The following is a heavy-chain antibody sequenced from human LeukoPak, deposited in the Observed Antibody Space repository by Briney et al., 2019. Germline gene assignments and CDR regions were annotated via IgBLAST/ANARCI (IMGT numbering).Heavy chain of an antibody. CDR1: GLIFHDYA. V-gene: IGHV3-74*01. D-gene: IGHD1-26*01. J-gene: IGHJ4*02. CDR2: INGDGSSS. CDR3: TRDPMRSGSY. Sequence: GGSLRLSCAASGLIFHDYAMHWVRQAPGKGLVWVSRINGDGSSSSYADSVKGRFTISRDNAKNTLYLQMISLRVEDTAVYYCTRDPMRSGSYWGQGTLVTVSS.